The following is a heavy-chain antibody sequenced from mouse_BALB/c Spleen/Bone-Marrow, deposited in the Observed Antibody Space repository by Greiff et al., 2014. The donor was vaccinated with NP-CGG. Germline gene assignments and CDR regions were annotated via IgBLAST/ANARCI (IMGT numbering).Heavy chain of an antibody. CDR2: ISSGGSTI. V-gene: IGHV5-17*02. Sequence: EVQLQQSGGGLVQPGGSRKLSCAASGFTFSSFAMHWVRQAPEKGLEWVAYISSGGSTIYYADTVMGRFTISRDNPKNTLFLQMTSLRSEDTAMYYCARSGSSSGYFDYWGQGTTLTVSS. CDR1: GFTFSSFA. D-gene: IGHD1-1*01. CDR3: ARSGSSSGYFDY. J-gene: IGHJ2*01.